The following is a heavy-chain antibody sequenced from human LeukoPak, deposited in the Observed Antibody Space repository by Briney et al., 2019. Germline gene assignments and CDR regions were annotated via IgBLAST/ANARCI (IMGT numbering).Heavy chain of an antibody. V-gene: IGHV1-69*05. CDR1: GGTFSSYA. CDR3: ARAYFYHYYMDV. J-gene: IGHJ6*03. CDR2: IIPIFGTA. Sequence: SVKVSCKASGGTFSSYAISWVRQAPGQGLEWMGGIIPIFGTANYAQKFQGRVTITTDESTSTAYMELSSLRSEDTAVYYCARAYFYHYYMDVWGKGTTVTVSS.